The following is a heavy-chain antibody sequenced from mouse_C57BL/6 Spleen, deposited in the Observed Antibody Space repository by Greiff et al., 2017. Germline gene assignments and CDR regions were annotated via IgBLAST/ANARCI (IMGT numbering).Heavy chain of an antibody. CDR3: TNHYSNYGGAMDY. J-gene: IGHJ4*01. Sequence: EVQLQQSGAELVRPGASVKLSCTASGFNIKDDYMHWVKQRPEQGLEWIGWIDPENGDTEYASKFQGKATITADTSANTAYLQLSSLTSEDTAVYNCTNHYSNYGGAMDYWGQGTSVTVSS. D-gene: IGHD2-5*01. V-gene: IGHV14-4*01. CDR1: GFNIKDDY. CDR2: IDPENGDT.